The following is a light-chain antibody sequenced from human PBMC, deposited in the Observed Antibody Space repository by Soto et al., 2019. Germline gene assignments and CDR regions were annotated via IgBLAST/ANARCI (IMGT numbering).Light chain of an antibody. CDR1: QSVGRT. CDR3: QQYNQWPPYT. Sequence: EIVMTQSPAPLSVSPGERATLSCRASQSVGRTLAWYQQKPGQSPRLLVYGASTRANGTPARFSGSGSGTDVTLTISSLQSDDVAVYYCQQYNQWPPYTVGQGTKVEIK. J-gene: IGKJ2*01. CDR2: GAS. V-gene: IGKV3-15*01.